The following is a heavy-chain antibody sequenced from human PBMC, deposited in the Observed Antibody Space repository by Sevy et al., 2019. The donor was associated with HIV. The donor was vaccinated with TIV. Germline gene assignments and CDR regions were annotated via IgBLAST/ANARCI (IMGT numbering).Heavy chain of an antibody. Sequence: ASVKVSCKASGGTFSSYAISWVRQAPGQELEWIGGIIPIFGTANYAQKFQGRVTITADESTSTAYMELSSLRSEDTAVYYCARDSKTDQSYYYYGMDVWGQGTTVTVSS. J-gene: IGHJ6*02. CDR2: IIPIFGTA. CDR3: ARDSKTDQSYYYYGMDV. CDR1: GGTFSSYA. D-gene: IGHD2-2*01. V-gene: IGHV1-69*13.